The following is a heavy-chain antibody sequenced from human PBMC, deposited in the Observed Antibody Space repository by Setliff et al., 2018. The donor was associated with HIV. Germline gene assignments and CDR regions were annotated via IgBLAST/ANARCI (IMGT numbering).Heavy chain of an antibody. CDR3: ATSDYGGYSGHFQH. CDR2: IYPGDSDT. D-gene: IGHD4-17*01. V-gene: IGHV5-51*01. CDR1: GYTFTTYW. J-gene: IGHJ1*01. Sequence: PGESLKISCKGSGYTFTTYWIGWVRQMPGKGLECMGIIYPGDSDTKYSPSFQGRITISAGKSISTAYLQWSSLKASDTAIYYCATSDYGGYSGHFQHWGQGTLVTVSS.